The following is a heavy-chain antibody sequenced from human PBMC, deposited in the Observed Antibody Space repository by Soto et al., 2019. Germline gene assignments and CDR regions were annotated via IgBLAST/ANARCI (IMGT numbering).Heavy chain of an antibody. CDR3: ARGRYGDY. D-gene: IGHD1-1*01. Sequence: QVNLVQSGAEVRKPGASVKVSCKGSGYTFTSYGIAWVRQAPGQGLEWMGWISAHNDNTNYAQKVQGRVNVTRDTSTSTAYMELRNLRSDDTAVYYGARGRYGDYWGQGALVTVSS. CDR2: ISAHNDNT. CDR1: GYTFTSYG. V-gene: IGHV1-18*01. J-gene: IGHJ4*02.